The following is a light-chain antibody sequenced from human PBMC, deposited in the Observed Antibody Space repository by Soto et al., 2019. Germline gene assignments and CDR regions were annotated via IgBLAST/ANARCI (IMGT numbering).Light chain of an antibody. J-gene: IGLJ2*01. CDR3: LSYDSSLSGSRV. Sequence: QSVLTQPASVSGAPGQRVTISCTGSSSNIGAGYDVHWYQQLPGTAPKLLIYGNNNRPSGVPDRISGSKSGTSASLAITGLQAEDEADYYCLSYDSSLSGSRVFGGGTKLTVL. V-gene: IGLV1-40*01. CDR2: GNN. CDR1: SSNIGAGYD.